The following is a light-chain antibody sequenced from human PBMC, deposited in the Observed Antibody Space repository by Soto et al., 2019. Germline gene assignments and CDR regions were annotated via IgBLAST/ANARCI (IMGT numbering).Light chain of an antibody. CDR3: QQRSNWPTWT. Sequence: ETVMTQSPASLPVSPGKRATLSCRASQSVRSNLAWYQQKPGQAPRLLIYGASSRATGLPARFSGSRSRTKFTLTISSLQSEDFAVYYCQQRSNWPTWTFGQGTK. CDR2: GAS. J-gene: IGKJ1*01. CDR1: QSVRSN. V-gene: IGKV3-15*01.